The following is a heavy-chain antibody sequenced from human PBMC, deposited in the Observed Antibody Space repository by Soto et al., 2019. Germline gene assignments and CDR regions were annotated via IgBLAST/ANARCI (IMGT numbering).Heavy chain of an antibody. Sequence: PGGSLRLSCAASGFTFCDYYMSWIRQAPGKGLEWVSYISSSGSTIYYADSVKGRFTISRDNAKNSLYLQMNSLRADDTAVYYCAKTPGGAYYYGMDVWGQGTTVTVSS. CDR3: AKTPGGAYYYGMDV. CDR1: GFTFCDYY. J-gene: IGHJ6*02. CDR2: ISSSGSTI. V-gene: IGHV3-11*01. D-gene: IGHD2-15*01.